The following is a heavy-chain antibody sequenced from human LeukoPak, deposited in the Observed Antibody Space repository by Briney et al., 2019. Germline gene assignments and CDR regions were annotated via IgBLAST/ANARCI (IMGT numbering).Heavy chain of an antibody. J-gene: IGHJ6*04. CDR2: ISNSGSTI. Sequence: GGSLTLSCAASGYTFSSYEKNCCRQAPGRELEGCTYISNSGSTIYYEDSVKGRFTISRDKAKNSLYLQMNTLTAEDTAVYYFAELGITMIGGVWRKGTTVTICS. CDR3: AELGITMIGGV. V-gene: IGHV3-48*03. D-gene: IGHD3-10*02. CDR1: GYTFSSYE.